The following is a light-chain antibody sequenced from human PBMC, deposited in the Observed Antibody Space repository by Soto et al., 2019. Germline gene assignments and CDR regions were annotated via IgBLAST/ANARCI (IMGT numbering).Light chain of an antibody. V-gene: IGKV3-15*01. CDR1: QSIARK. Sequence: EIVLTQSPASLSVSPGERVTLSCRASQSIARKLAWYQQKPGQAPRLLIYDTSTRATRLPARFSGSGSGTEFTLTISRLQSEDSAVYYCQQYNKWSAISFGQGTRLEIK. CDR2: DTS. J-gene: IGKJ5*01. CDR3: QQYNKWSAIS.